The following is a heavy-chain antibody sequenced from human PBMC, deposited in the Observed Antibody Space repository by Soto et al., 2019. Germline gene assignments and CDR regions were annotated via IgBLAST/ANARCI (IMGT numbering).Heavy chain of an antibody. CDR3: ASSNIAAAGFYYYGMDV. V-gene: IGHV4-39*01. Sequence: PSETLSLTCTVSGGSISSSSYYWAWVRQPPGKGLEWIGSIYYSGTTYYNPSLKSRVTISGDTSKNQFSLKLSSVTAADTAVFYCASSNIAAAGFYYYGMDVWGRGTTVTVSS. CDR2: IYYSGTT. D-gene: IGHD6-13*01. J-gene: IGHJ6*02. CDR1: GGSISSSSYY.